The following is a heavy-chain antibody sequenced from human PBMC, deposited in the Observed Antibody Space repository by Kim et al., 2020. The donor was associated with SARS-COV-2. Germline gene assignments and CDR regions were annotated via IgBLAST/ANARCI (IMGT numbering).Heavy chain of an antibody. V-gene: IGHV4-39*01. D-gene: IGHD1-26*01. Sequence: SETLSLTCTVSGGSISSSSYYWGWIRQPPGKGLEWIGSIYYSGSTYYNPSLKSRVTISVDTSKNQFSLKLSSVTAADTAVYYCARQPSRGSYKYTLDYWGQGTLVTVSS. CDR2: IYYSGST. J-gene: IGHJ4*02. CDR1: GGSISSSSYY. CDR3: ARQPSRGSYKYTLDY.